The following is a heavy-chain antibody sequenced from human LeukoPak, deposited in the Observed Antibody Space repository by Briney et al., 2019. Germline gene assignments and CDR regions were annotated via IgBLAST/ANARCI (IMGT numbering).Heavy chain of an antibody. Sequence: GGSLRLSCAASGFTFSSHGMSWVRQAPGKGLEWVSTISGSGDNTYYADSVKGRFTISRDNSKNTLYLQMNSLRAEDTAVYYCARHKDYYYSYMDVWGKGTTVTISS. V-gene: IGHV3-23*01. CDR3: ARHKDYYYSYMDV. CDR2: ISGSGDNT. J-gene: IGHJ6*03. CDR1: GFTFSSHG.